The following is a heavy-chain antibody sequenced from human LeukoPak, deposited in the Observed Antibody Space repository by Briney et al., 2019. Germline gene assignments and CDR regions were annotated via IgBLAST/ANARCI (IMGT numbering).Heavy chain of an antibody. CDR1: GFTFDDYT. V-gene: IGHV3-43*01. J-gene: IGHJ4*02. D-gene: IGHD6-13*01. CDR2: ISWDGGST. CDR3: AKDRYSSSYFDY. Sequence: SGGSLRLSCAASGFTFDDYTMHWVRQAPRKGLEWVSLISWDGGSTYYADSVKGRFTISRDNSKNSLYLQMNSLRTEDTALYYCAKDRYSSSYFDYWGQGTLVTVSS.